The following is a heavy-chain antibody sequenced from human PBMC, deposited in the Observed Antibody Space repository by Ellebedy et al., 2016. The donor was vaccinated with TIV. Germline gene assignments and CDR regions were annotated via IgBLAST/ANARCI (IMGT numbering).Heavy chain of an antibody. V-gene: IGHV5-51*01. CDR1: GYNFATYW. J-gene: IGHJ4*02. D-gene: IGHD4-11*01. CDR3: ASGDLWPEYGNYIGPFDY. CDR2: VYPGDSDT. Sequence: GESLKISCKGSGYNFATYWIAWVRQMPGKGLEWMGSVYPGDSDTRYSPSFQGQVTISADKSLSTAYLQWSSLKTSDTAMYFCASGDLWPEYGNYIGPFDYWGQGSLVTVSS.